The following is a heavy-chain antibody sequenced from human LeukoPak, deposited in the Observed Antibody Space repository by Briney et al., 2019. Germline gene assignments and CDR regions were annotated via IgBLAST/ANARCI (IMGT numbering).Heavy chain of an antibody. V-gene: IGHV3-21*01. CDR3: ARDSSYYDSSGPQAY. CDR1: GFTFSSYS. CDR2: ISSSSSYI. J-gene: IGHJ4*02. Sequence: GGSLRLSCAASGFTFSSYSMNWVRQAPGKGLEWVSSISSSSSYIYYADSVKGRFAISRDNAKNSLSLQMNSLRAEDTAVYYCARDSSYYDSSGPQAYWGQGTLVTVSS. D-gene: IGHD3-22*01.